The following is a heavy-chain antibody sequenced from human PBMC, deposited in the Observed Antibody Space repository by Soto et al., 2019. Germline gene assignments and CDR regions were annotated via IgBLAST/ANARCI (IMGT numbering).Heavy chain of an antibody. V-gene: IGHV3-23*01. CDR1: GFNFSSYA. CDR3: VKHPDRSSYKDDDFFSMVV. D-gene: IGHD6-6*01. CDR2: MSGSGDST. Sequence: GGSLRLSCAASGFNFSSYALRWVREAPGQGREWVSAMSGSGDSTYYADSVKGRFTISRDNSTTTLYLQMTDMRAKALALLYCVKHPDRSSYKDDDFFSMVVVGQGTTITVS. J-gene: IGHJ6*02.